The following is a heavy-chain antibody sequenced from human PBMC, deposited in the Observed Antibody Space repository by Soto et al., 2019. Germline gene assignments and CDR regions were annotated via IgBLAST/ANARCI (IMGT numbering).Heavy chain of an antibody. V-gene: IGHV1-58*02. D-gene: IGHD6-13*01. J-gene: IGHJ2*01. CDR3: AARAGQQLGDWYFDL. CDR1: GFPFTSSA. Sequence: QMQLVQSGPAVKKPGTSVKVSCKASGFPFTSSAMQWVRQARGQRLEWIGWIVVGSGNTNYAQKFQERVTITRDMSTSTAYMELSSLRSEDTAVYYCAARAGQQLGDWYFDLWGRGTLVTVSS. CDR2: IVVGSGNT.